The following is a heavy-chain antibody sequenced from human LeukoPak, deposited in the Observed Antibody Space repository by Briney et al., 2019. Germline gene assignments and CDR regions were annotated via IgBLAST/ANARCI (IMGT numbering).Heavy chain of an antibody. V-gene: IGHV4-59*01. J-gene: IGHJ6*03. CDR2: IYYSGSS. CDR1: GVSISGYH. CDR3: ARVPRSYYYYYYMDV. Sequence: SSETLSLTCNVSGVSISGYHWSWIRQPPGKGLEWLGYIYYSGSSNYNPSLKSRVTISADTSKNQFSLKLSSVTAADTAVYYCARVPRSYYYYYYMDVWGKGTTVTVSS.